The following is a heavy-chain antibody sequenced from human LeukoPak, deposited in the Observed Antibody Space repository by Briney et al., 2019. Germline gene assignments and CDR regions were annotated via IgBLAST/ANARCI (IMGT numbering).Heavy chain of an antibody. CDR2: IYYSGST. CDR3: ARETHYDFWSGSNYYMDV. D-gene: IGHD3-3*01. J-gene: IGHJ6*03. V-gene: IGHV4-59*01. CDR1: GGSISSYY. Sequence: SETLSLTCTVSGGSISSYYWSWIRQPPGKGLEWIGYIYYSGSTNYNPSLKSRVTISVDTSKNQFSLKLSSVTAADTAVYYCARETHYDFWSGSNYYMDVWGKGTTVTVSS.